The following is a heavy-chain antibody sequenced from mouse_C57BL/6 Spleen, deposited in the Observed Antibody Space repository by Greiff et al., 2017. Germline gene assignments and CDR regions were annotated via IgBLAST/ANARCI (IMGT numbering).Heavy chain of an antibody. J-gene: IGHJ1*03. D-gene: IGHD1-1*01. CDR1: GYAFTNYL. CDR3: ARGVTVVATEYFDV. Sequence: VQWVESGAELVRPGTSVKVSCKASGYAFTNYLIEWVKQRPGQGLEWIGVINPGSGGTNYNEKFKGKATLTADKSSSTAYMQLSSLTSEDSAVYFCARGVTVVATEYFDVWGTGTTVTVSS. CDR2: INPGSGGT. V-gene: IGHV1-54*01.